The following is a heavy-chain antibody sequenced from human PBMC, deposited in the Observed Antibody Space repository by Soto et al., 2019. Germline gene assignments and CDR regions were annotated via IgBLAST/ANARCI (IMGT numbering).Heavy chain of an antibody. CDR1: GFTFSSYA. CDR2: ISYDGSNK. Sequence: QVQLVESGGGVVQPGRSLRLSCAASGFTFSSYAMHWVRQAPGKGLEWVAVISYDGSNKYYADSVKGRFTISRDNSQNTLYLQMNSLRPEDTAVYYCARATSGWYKDAFDIWGQGTMVTVSS. V-gene: IGHV3-30-3*01. D-gene: IGHD6-19*01. CDR3: ARATSGWYKDAFDI. J-gene: IGHJ3*02.